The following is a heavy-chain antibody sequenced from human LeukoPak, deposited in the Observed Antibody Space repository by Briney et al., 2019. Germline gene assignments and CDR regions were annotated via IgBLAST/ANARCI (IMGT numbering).Heavy chain of an antibody. CDR3: ARHVTVTYDAFDL. CDR1: GGSFSGYY. D-gene: IGHD4-11*01. J-gene: IGHJ3*01. Sequence: PSETLSLTCAVYGGSFSGYYWSWIRQPPGKGLEWIGEINHSGSTNYNPSLKSRVTISVDTSKNQFSLKLNSVTAADTAVYYCARHVTVTYDAFDLWGQGTMVTVSS. CDR2: INHSGST. V-gene: IGHV4-34*01.